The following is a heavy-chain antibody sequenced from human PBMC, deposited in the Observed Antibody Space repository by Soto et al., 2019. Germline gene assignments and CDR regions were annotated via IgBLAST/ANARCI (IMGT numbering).Heavy chain of an antibody. J-gene: IGHJ5*02. Sequence: SETLSLTCAVSGGSMSSGGYSWSWIRQPPGKGLEWIGYIYHSGSTCYNPSLKSRVTISVDRSKNQFSLKLSSVTAADTAVYYCARDFWGFDPWGQGTLVTVSS. V-gene: IGHV4-30-2*01. CDR2: IYHSGST. CDR3: ARDFWGFDP. CDR1: GGSMSSGGYS. D-gene: IGHD7-27*01.